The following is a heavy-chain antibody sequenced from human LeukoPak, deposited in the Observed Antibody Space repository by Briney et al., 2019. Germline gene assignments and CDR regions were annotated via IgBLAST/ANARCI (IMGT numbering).Heavy chain of an antibody. CDR1: GFTFSSYT. J-gene: IGHJ6*03. Sequence: GGSLRLSCAASGFTFSSYTMNWVRQAPGKGPEWVSYISSSSNTIYYADSVKGRFTISRDNAKNSLYLQMNSLRAEDTAVYYCARWALYYNYYMDVWGKGTTVTVSS. D-gene: IGHD3-10*01. V-gene: IGHV3-48*01. CDR2: ISSSSNTI. CDR3: ARWALYYNYYMDV.